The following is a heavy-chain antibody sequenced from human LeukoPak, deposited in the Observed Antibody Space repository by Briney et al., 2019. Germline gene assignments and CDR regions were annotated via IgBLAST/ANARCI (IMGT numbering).Heavy chain of an antibody. V-gene: IGHV3-30*18. CDR3: AKDQDEVAGTSIDYYYGMDV. CDR1: GFTFSSYG. D-gene: IGHD6-19*01. Sequence: GGSLRLSCAASGFTFSSYGMHWVRQAPGKGLEWVAVISYDGSNKYYADSVKGRFTISRDNSKNTLYLQMNSLRAEDTAVYYCAKDQDEVAGTSIDYYYGMDVWGQGTTVTVSS. J-gene: IGHJ6*02. CDR2: ISYDGSNK.